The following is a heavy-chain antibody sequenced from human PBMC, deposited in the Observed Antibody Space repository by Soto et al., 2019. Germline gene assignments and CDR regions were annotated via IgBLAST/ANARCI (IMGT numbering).Heavy chain of an antibody. CDR1: VFTFISYW. J-gene: IGHJ4*02. V-gene: IGHV3-7*01. CDR2: INQDGSEK. Sequence: GWSLRLSCAASVFTFISYWMDWVRQAPGKGLEWVANINQDGSEKSYVDSVKGRFTISRDNAKNSLYLQMSSLTAEDSALYYCARSLDYWGQGTRVTVSS. CDR3: ARSLDY.